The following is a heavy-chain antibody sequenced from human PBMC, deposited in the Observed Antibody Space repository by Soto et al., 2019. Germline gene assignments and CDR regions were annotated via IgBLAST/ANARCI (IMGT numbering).Heavy chain of an antibody. V-gene: IGHV3-23*01. Sequence: EVQLLESGGGLVQPGGSLRLSCAASGFTFINYAMSWVRQAPGKGLEWVSTIGGGDGSTYYADSVKGRFTISSDNSKSTMYMEMSSLRAEDTAVYYCAKGHEAGHLLFVSWGQGTLVTVAS. CDR2: IGGGDGST. CDR1: GFTFINYA. D-gene: IGHD3-10*01. J-gene: IGHJ4*02. CDR3: AKGHEAGHLLFVS.